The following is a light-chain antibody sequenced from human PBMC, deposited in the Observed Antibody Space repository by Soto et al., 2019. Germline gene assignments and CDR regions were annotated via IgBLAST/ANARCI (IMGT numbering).Light chain of an antibody. Sequence: DIVMTQSPDSLAVSLGERATINCEASQSILYSSNNKSYLAWYQQKPGQPPKLLIYWAFTRESGVPDRFGGSGSGTDFTLTISSLQAEDVAVYYCQQYYNTPLTFGGGTKVQIK. CDR1: QSILYSSNNKSY. J-gene: IGKJ4*01. CDR2: WAF. V-gene: IGKV4-1*01. CDR3: QQYYNTPLT.